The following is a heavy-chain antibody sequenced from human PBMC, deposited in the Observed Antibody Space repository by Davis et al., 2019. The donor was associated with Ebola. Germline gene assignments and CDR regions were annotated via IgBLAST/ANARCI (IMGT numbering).Heavy chain of an antibody. CDR1: GASMTSGGYY. CDR2: FSYGGRT. V-gene: IGHV4-31*03. Sequence: MPSETLSLTCTVSGASMTSGGYYWTWIRQHPGRGLEWIGYFSYGGRTSYSPSLKSRIIISEDTAKNQFSLKLSSVTAADTAVYYCAISNLWEVDSWGQGTLVTVSS. J-gene: IGHJ4*02. CDR3: AISNLWEVDS. D-gene: IGHD1-26*01.